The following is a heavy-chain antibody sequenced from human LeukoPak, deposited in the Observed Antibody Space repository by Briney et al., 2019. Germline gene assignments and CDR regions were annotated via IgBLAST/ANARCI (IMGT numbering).Heavy chain of an antibody. CDR3: AKPLRGWYDFGY. Sequence: GGSLRLSCATSGFTFSSYAMSWVRQAPGKGLEWVSAINVGGGGTHYADSVKGRFTISRDNSKNTVYLQMNSLRAEDSAVYYCAKPLRGWYDFGYWGQGTLVTVSS. J-gene: IGHJ4*02. CDR2: INVGGGGT. CDR1: GFTFSSYA. D-gene: IGHD6-19*01. V-gene: IGHV3-23*01.